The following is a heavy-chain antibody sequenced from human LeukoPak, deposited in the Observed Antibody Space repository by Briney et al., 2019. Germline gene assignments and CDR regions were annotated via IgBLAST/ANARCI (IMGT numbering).Heavy chain of an antibody. Sequence: SQTLSLTCAISGDSVSSNSAAWNWIRQSPSRGLEWLGKTYYRSQWSNDYALSVKSRITINPDTSKNQFSLQLSSVTPEDTAVYYCARSEPYHWAPFDYWGQGTLVTVSS. V-gene: IGHV6-1*01. CDR2: TYYRSQWSN. CDR1: GDSVSSNSAA. J-gene: IGHJ4*02. CDR3: ARSEPYHWAPFDY. D-gene: IGHD1-1*01.